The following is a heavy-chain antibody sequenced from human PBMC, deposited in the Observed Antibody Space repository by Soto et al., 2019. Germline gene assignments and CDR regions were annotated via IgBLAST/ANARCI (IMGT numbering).Heavy chain of an antibody. CDR3: ARFKLGDDY. CDR1: GGTFSNST. CDR2: LIPILGLA. J-gene: IGHJ4*02. V-gene: IGHV1-69*02. D-gene: IGHD5-12*01. Sequence: QVQLVQSGAEVRKPGSSVKVSCQASGGTFSNSTVTWVRQAPGQGLEWMGRLIPILGLANYAQKFRGRLTITADKSTTTAYMELRSLRSKDTAIYYCARFKLGDDYWGQGTLVTVSS.